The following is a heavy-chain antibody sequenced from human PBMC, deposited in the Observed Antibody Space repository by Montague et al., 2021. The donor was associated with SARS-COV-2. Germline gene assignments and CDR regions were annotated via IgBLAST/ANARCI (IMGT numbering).Heavy chain of an antibody. CDR3: ARAQNICFIANCVNYFDL. D-gene: IGHD1-1*01. Sequence: SETLSLTCTVSGGSISSYYWSWIRQSPGKGLEWIGYVHYTGSTKYNPSLKTRVTLSLDTPKNHFFLRLNSVTAADTAVYYCARAQNICFIANCVNYFDLWGLGALVSVSS. J-gene: IGHJ4*02. CDR2: VHYTGST. V-gene: IGHV4-59*01. CDR1: GGSISSYY.